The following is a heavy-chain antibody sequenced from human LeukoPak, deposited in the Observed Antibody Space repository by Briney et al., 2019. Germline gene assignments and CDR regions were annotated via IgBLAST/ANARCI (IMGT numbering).Heavy chain of an antibody. V-gene: IGHV3-15*01. J-gene: IGHJ5*02. CDR3: TTIRYGDYPGS. D-gene: IGHD4-17*01. CDR2: IKSNPDGGTT. CDR1: GFTFSTTW. Sequence: GGSLRLSCAGSGFTFSTTWMSWVRHAPGKGLEWIGRIKSNPDGGTTESAAPVKGRFTISRDDSKNTLYLQMNSLKPEDTGVYYCTTIRYGDYPGSWGQGTLITVSS.